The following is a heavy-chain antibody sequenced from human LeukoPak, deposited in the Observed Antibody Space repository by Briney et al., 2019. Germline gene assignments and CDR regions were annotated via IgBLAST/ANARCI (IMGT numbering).Heavy chain of an antibody. J-gene: IGHJ3*02. CDR3: AKGSTYYYDSSGSVGAFDI. CDR2: ISWNSGSI. D-gene: IGHD3-22*01. V-gene: IGHV3-9*03. Sequence: GGSLRLSCAASGFTFDDYGMSWVRQAPGKGLEWVSGISWNSGSIGYADSVKGRFTISRDNAKNSLYLQMNSLRAEDMALYYCAKGSTYYYDSSGSVGAFDIWGQGTMVTVSS. CDR1: GFTFDDYG.